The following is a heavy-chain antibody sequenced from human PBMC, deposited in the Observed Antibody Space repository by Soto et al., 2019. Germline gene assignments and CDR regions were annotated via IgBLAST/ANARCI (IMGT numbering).Heavy chain of an antibody. J-gene: IGHJ4*02. CDR1: GGSISSYY. CDR3: AREMTYSSSWTRFDY. CDR2: IYYSGST. D-gene: IGHD6-13*01. Sequence: QVQLQESGPGLVKPSETLSLTCTVSGGSISSYYWSWIRQPPGKGLEWIGYIYYSGSTNYNPSLKSRVTISVDTSKNQFSLKLSSVTAADTAVYYCAREMTYSSSWTRFDYWGQGTLVTVSS. V-gene: IGHV4-59*01.